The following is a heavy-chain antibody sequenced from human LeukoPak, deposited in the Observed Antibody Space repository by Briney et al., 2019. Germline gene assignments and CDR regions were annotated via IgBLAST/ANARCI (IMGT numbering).Heavy chain of an antibody. J-gene: IGHJ4*02. D-gene: IGHD7-27*01. CDR3: ARSLLGIRYFDY. CDR1: GFTVSTKY. CDR2: LYSGGYT. Sequence: GGSLRLSCAASGFTVSTKYMSWVRQAPGKGREWVAGLYSGGYTYYADSVKGRFTISRDNSKNTLYLQMNSLRTEDTAVYYCARSLLGIRYFDYWGQGTLVPVSS. V-gene: IGHV3-66*01.